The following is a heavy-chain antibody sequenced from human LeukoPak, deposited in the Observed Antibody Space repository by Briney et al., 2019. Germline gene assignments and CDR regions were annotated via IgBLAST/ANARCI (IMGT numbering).Heavy chain of an antibody. CDR3: ATNGGQQPYLYGMDV. CDR2: ISGSGGST. Sequence: GGSLRLSCAASGFTFSSYAMSWVRLAPGKGLEWVSAISGSGGSTYYADSVKGRFTISRDNSKNTLYLQMNSLRAEDTAVYYCATNGGQQPYLYGMDVWGQGTTVTVSS. D-gene: IGHD6-13*01. J-gene: IGHJ6*02. CDR1: GFTFSSYA. V-gene: IGHV3-23*01.